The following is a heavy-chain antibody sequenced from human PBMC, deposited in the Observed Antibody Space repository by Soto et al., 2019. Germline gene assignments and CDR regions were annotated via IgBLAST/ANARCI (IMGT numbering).Heavy chain of an antibody. CDR2: ISAYNGNT. J-gene: IGHJ4*02. V-gene: IGHV1-18*01. D-gene: IGHD3-22*01. Sequence: GASVKVSCKASGYSFATSGISWVRQAPGQGLGWMGWISAYNGNTNYEQKLQDRVTMTTDTSTSTAYLELRSLRSDDTAVYYCARAGHYYDSSGYANWGQGTLVTVSS. CDR3: ARAGHYYDSSGYAN. CDR1: GYSFATSG.